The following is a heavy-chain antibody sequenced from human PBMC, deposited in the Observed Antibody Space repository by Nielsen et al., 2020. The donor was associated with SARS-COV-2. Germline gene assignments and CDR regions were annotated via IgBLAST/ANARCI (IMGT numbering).Heavy chain of an antibody. Sequence: ASVKVSCKASGFTFTTVGISWVRQAPGQGPEWMGRIDPHSGGTTYAQKFQGRVTMTRDTSINTAYMELTRLRSDDTAVYYCARGDYSNPNYWGQGSLVTVSS. CDR2: IDPHSGGT. CDR3: ARGDYSNPNY. D-gene: IGHD4-11*01. CDR1: GFTFTTVG. V-gene: IGHV1-2*06. J-gene: IGHJ4*02.